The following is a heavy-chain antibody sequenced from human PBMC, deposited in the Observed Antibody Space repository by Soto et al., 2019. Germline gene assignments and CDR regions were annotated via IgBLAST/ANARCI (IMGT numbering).Heavy chain of an antibody. Sequence: EVHLVESGGGLVQPGGSLRLSCAASGFRFSSYWMHWVRQTPGKGLVWVSRIDDVGSVTTYADSVKGRFTISRDNAKNTLYLQMNSLRAEDTAIYYCARDQTVAGPTTFDYCGQGTLVTVSS. V-gene: IGHV3-74*01. CDR3: ARDQTVAGPTTFDY. D-gene: IGHD6-19*01. CDR2: IDDVGSVT. J-gene: IGHJ4*02. CDR1: GFRFSSYW.